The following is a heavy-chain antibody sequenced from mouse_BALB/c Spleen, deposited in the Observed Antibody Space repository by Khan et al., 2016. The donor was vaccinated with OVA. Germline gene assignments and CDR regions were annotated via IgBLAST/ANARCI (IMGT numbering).Heavy chain of an antibody. CDR2: IAPGSGST. V-gene: IGHV1S41*01. J-gene: IGHJ2*01. Sequence: DLVKPGASVKLSCKASGYTFTSYWINWIKQRPGQGLEWIGRIAPGSGSTYYNEMLKGKATLTVDTSSSTAYIQLSSLSSEDSAVYFCARAVGGKVPLDYWGQGTTLTVSS. D-gene: IGHD1-1*02. CDR1: GYTFTSYW. CDR3: ARAVGGKVPLDY.